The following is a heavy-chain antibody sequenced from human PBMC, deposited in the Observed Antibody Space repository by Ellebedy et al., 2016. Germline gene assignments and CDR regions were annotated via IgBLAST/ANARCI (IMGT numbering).Heavy chain of an antibody. J-gene: IGHJ5*02. V-gene: IGHV4-4*07. CDR2: IYTSGSS. D-gene: IGHD6-19*01. CDR3: ARGIVGAGTLRWFNP. Sequence: SETLSLXXTVFGGSINNYYWRWIRQPPGKGLEWIGRIYTSGSSNYNPSLKSRVTMSVDTSKNQFSLQLSSVTAADTAVYYCARGIVGAGTLRWFNPWGQGAQVTVSS. CDR1: GGSINNYY.